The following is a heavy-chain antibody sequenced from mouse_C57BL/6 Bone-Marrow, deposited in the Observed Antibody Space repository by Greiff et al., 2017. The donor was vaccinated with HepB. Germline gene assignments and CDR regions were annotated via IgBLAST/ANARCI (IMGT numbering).Heavy chain of an antibody. J-gene: IGHJ2*01. CDR2: INPGGTYT. V-gene: IGHV5-6*02. CDR1: GFTFSTSG. CDR3: ARDRFDYYFDY. D-gene: IGHD2-14*01. Sequence: EVMLVESGGDLVKPGGSLKLSCVASGFTFSTSGMSWVRQTPDKRLEWVATINPGGTYTYYPDSVKGRFTISKDTAKSTLFLQMSSLKSEDTAIYYCARDRFDYYFDYWGQGTTLTVSS.